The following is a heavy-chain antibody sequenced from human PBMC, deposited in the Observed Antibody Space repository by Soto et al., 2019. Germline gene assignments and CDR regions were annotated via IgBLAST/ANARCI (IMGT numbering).Heavy chain of an antibody. V-gene: IGHV1-58*02. CDR2: IVVGSGNT. CDR1: GYTFTGYY. J-gene: IGHJ6*02. Sequence: GASVKVSCKASGYTFTGYYMQWVRQARGQRLEWIGWIVVGSGNTNYAQKFQERVTITRDMSTSTAYMELSSLRSEDTAVYYCAASGSYYYYYYGMDVWGQGTTVTVSS. D-gene: IGHD1-26*01. CDR3: AASGSYYYYYYGMDV.